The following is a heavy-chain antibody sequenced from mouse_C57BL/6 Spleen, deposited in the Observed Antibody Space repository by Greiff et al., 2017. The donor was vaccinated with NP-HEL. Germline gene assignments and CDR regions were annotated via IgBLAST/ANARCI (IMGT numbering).Heavy chain of an antibody. J-gene: IGHJ4*01. CDR2: IYPGSGST. CDR3: ARSLYYGSPYAMDY. V-gene: IGHV1-55*01. D-gene: IGHD1-1*01. CDR1: GYTFTSYW. Sequence: VQLQQSGAELVKPGASVKMSCKASGYTFTSYWITWVKQRPGQGLEWIGDIYPGSGSTNYNEKFKSKATLTVDTSSSTAYMQLSSLTSEDSAVYYCARSLYYGSPYAMDYWGQGTSVTVSS.